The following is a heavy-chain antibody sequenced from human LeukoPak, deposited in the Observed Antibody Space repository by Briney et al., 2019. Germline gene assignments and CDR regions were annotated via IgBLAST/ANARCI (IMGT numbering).Heavy chain of an antibody. CDR1: GYTFTSYD. CDR3: ARDYSDTAMVGY. CDR2: INPNSGGT. J-gene: IGHJ4*02. Sequence: GASVKVSCKASGYTFTSYDINWVRQATGQGLEWMGWINPNSGGTNYAQKFQGRVTMTRDTSISTAYMELSRLRSDDTAVYYCARDYSDTAMVGYWGQGTLVTVSS. V-gene: IGHV1-2*02. D-gene: IGHD5-18*01.